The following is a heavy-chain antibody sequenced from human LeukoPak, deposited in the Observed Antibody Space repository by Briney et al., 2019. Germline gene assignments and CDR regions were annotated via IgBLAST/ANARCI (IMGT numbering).Heavy chain of an antibody. D-gene: IGHD2-15*01. CDR1: GGSISSYY. CDR2: IYTSGST. CDR3: ARDLRCGSGGTCYSQYYFDY. Sequence: SETLSLTCTVSGGSISSYYWSWIRQTAGKGLEWIGRIYTSGSTNYNPSLKSRVTMSVDTSKNQFSLKLSSVTAADTAVYYCARDLRCGSGGTCYSQYYFDYWGQGTLVTVSS. J-gene: IGHJ4*02. V-gene: IGHV4-4*07.